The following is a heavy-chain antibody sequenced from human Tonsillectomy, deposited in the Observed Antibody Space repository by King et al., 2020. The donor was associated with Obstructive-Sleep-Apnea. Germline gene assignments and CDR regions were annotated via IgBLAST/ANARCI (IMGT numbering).Heavy chain of an antibody. CDR1: GFTFSSYS. V-gene: IGHV3-7*03. J-gene: IGHJ5*02. CDR3: ARGSYCGSSSCYGDGNWFDP. D-gene: IGHD2-2*01. Sequence: QLVQSGGGLVQPGGSLRLSCAASGFTFSSYSMSWVRQAPGKGLEWVASIREDGSEMYYVDSLKGRVTISRDNAKNSLYLQLNSLRAEDTAVYYCARGSYCGSSSCYGDGNWFDPWGQGTLVTVSS. CDR2: IREDGSEM.